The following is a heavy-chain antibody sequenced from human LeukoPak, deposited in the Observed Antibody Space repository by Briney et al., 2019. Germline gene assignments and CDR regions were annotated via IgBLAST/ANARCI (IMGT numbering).Heavy chain of an antibody. V-gene: IGHV4-34*01. D-gene: IGHD3-22*01. CDR3: ARLTSGYYPYYFDY. CDR2: INHSGST. Sequence: SETLSLTCAVYGGSFSDYYWSWIRQPPGKGLEWTGEINHSGSTNYNPSLKSRVTISVDTSKNQFSLKLSSVTAADTAVYYCARLTSGYYPYYFDYWGQGTLVTISS. CDR1: GGSFSDYY. J-gene: IGHJ4*02.